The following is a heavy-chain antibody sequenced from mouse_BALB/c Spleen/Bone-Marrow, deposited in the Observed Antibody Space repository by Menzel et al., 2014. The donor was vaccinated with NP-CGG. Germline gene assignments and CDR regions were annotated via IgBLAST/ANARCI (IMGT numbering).Heavy chain of an antibody. J-gene: IGHJ4*01. Sequence: EVQLQESGAELVKPGASVKLSCTASGFNIKDTYMHWVRQRPEQGLEWIGRIDPANGNTKYDPKFQGKATITADTSSNTAYLQLSSLTSEDTAAYYCARERDYDYAYAMDYWGQGTSVTVSS. D-gene: IGHD2-4*01. CDR1: GFNIKDTY. V-gene: IGHV14-3*02. CDR3: ARERDYDYAYAMDY. CDR2: IDPANGNT.